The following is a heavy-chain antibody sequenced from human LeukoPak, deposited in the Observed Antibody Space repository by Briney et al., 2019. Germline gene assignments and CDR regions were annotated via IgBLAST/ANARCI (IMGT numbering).Heavy chain of an antibody. CDR1: GFNFNNYA. J-gene: IGHJ4*02. V-gene: IGHV3-23*01. Sequence: GGSLRLSCAASGFNFNNYALTWVRQAPGKGLEWVSAISDNGSKTYYAQSVKGRFTTSRDNSKNTVYLQMNSLRGEDTAVYYCGKDWKVESWGQGTLVTVSS. CDR2: ISDNGSKT. CDR3: GKDWKVES. D-gene: IGHD1-1*01.